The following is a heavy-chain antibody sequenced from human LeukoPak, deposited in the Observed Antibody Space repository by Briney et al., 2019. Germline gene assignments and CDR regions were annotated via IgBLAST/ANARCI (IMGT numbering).Heavy chain of an antibody. CDR2: IKQDGSEK. V-gene: IGHV3-7*01. D-gene: IGHD3-22*01. Sequence: GGSLRLSCAASGFTFSSYWMSWVRQAPGKGLEWVANIKQDGSEKYYVDSVKGRFTISRDNAKNSLYLQMNSLRAEDAAVYYCARRAGDYYDSSGYYFFDYWGQGTLVTVSS. CDR1: GFTFSSYW. J-gene: IGHJ4*02. CDR3: ARRAGDYYDSSGYYFFDY.